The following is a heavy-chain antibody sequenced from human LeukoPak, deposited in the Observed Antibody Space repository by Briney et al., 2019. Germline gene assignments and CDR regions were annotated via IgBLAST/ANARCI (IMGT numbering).Heavy chain of an antibody. CDR3: AKDLDPVVIGGGFDY. D-gene: IGHD2-21*01. Sequence: GRSLRLSCAASGFTFSSYGMHWVRQAPGKGLEWVAVIWYDGSNKYYADSVKGRFTISRDNSKNTLYLQMNSLRAEDTAVYYCAKDLDPVVIGGGFDYWGQGALVTVSS. J-gene: IGHJ4*02. CDR2: IWYDGSNK. V-gene: IGHV3-33*06. CDR1: GFTFSSYG.